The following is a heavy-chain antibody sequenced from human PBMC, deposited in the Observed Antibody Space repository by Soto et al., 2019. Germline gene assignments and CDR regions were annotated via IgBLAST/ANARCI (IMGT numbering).Heavy chain of an antibody. V-gene: IGHV4-30-2*01. CDR1: GGSISSGGYS. CDR2: IYESGST. Sequence: SETLSLTCAVSGGSISSGGYSWSWIRQTPGKGLEWIGYIYESGSTYYNPSLKSRVTISVDRSKNQFSLKLTSVTAADTAVYYCAQSAFCGGDCYSEYFQHWGQGTLVTVSS. D-gene: IGHD2-21*02. CDR3: AQSAFCGGDCYSEYFQH. J-gene: IGHJ1*01.